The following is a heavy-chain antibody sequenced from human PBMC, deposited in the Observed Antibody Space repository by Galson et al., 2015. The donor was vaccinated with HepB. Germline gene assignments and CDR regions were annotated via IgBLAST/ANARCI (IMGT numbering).Heavy chain of an antibody. CDR2: ISAGGGGT. J-gene: IGHJ6*02. D-gene: IGHD6-13*01. V-gene: IGHV3-23*01. CDR3: AKDRYSSSSYVTSIYYYYPMDV. CDR1: EFTFGNYA. Sequence: SLRLSCAASEFTFGNYAMSWVRQAPGKGLEWVSAISAGGGGTYYADSAKGRFTISRDNSKNTLYLQMNSLRAEDTVVYFCAKDRYSSSSYVTSIYYYYPMDVWGHGTTVTVSS.